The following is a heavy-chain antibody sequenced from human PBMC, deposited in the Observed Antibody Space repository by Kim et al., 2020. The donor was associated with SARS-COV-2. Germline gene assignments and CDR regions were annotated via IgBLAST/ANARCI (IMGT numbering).Heavy chain of an antibody. Sequence: SETLSLTCTVSGGSISSGGYYWSWIRQHPGKGLEWIGYIYYSGSTYYNPSLKSRVTISVDTSKNQFSLKLSSVTAADTAVYYCASLTLYYYGSGGGYFDYWGQGTLVTVSS. J-gene: IGHJ4*02. CDR2: IYYSGST. V-gene: IGHV4-31*03. CDR1: GGSISSGGYY. D-gene: IGHD3-10*01. CDR3: ASLTLYYYGSGGGYFDY.